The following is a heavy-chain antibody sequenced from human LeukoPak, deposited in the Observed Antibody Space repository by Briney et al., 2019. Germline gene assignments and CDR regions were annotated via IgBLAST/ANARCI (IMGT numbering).Heavy chain of an antibody. V-gene: IGHV1-3*01. J-gene: IGHJ5*02. CDR3: ARDIKGGYYYDSSGRPRFDP. CDR2: INAGNGNT. CDR1: GYTFTSYA. Sequence: ASVKVSCKASGYTFTSYAMHWVRQAPGQRLEWMGWINAGNGNTKYSQKFQGRVTITRDTSASTAYMELSSLRSEDTAVYYCARDIKGGYYYDSSGRPRFDPWGRGTLVTVSS. D-gene: IGHD3-22*01.